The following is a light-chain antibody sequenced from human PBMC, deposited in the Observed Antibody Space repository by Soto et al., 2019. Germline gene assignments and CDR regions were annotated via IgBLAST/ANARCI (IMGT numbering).Light chain of an antibody. V-gene: IGKV3-20*01. CDR3: QQYGSSPRT. Sequence: EIVMTQSPATLSVSPGERATLSCRASESVNNHLAWYQQKPGQAPRLLIYGASSRATGVPDRFSGSGSGTDFTLTISRLEPEDFAVYYCQQYGSSPRTFGQGTKVDIK. CDR2: GAS. CDR1: ESVNNH. J-gene: IGKJ1*01.